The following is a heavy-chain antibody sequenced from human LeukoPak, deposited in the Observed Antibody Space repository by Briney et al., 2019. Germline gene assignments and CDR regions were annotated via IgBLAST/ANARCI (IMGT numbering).Heavy chain of an antibody. CDR1: GGSISSGGYS. V-gene: IGHV4-30-2*01. CDR2: IYHSGST. CDR3: ARAEGYCSSTSCYFDY. D-gene: IGHD2-2*01. Sequence: SETLSLTCAVSGGSISSGGYSWSSIRQPPGKGLEWIGYIYHSGSTYYNPSLKSRVTISVDRSKNQFSLKLSSVTAADTAVYYCARAEGYCSSTSCYFDYWGQGTLVTVSS. J-gene: IGHJ4*02.